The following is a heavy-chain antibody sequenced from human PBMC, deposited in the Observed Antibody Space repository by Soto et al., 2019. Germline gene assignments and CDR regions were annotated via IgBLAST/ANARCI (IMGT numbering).Heavy chain of an antibody. J-gene: IGHJ4*02. Sequence: GGSLRLSCTASGFTFGDYAMSWFRQAPGKGLEWVGFIRSKAYGGTTEYAASVKGRFTISRDDSKSIAYLQMNSLKTEDTAVYYCTRDKHCGGDCFGYYFDYWGQGTLVTVSS. CDR3: TRDKHCGGDCFGYYFDY. CDR2: IRSKAYGGTT. V-gene: IGHV3-49*03. CDR1: GFTFGDYA. D-gene: IGHD2-21*02.